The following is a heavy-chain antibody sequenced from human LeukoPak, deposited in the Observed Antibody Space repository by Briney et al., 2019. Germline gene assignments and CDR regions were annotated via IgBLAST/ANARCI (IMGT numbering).Heavy chain of an antibody. Sequence: PGGYLRLYCAASGFTLYNYWMSWVRPAPGKGLEWVANIKQDGSNKYYVQSVRGRFTISRDNAKNSLYLQMHSLRDADTDVYFCARYGRGRNYESADYVGYFFDYWGQGTLVTVSS. V-gene: IGHV3-7*01. CDR2: IKQDGSNK. CDR1: GFTLYNYW. J-gene: IGHJ4*02. CDR3: ARYGRGRNYESADYVGYFFDY. D-gene: IGHD3-16*01.